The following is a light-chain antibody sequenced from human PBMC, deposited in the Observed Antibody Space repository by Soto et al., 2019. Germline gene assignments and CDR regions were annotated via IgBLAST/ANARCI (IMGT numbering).Light chain of an antibody. CDR3: QQHNNWPQT. V-gene: IGKV3-15*01. CDR1: QSVSSN. J-gene: IGKJ1*01. CDR2: GAS. Sequence: IVMKQSPATLSVSTGERATLSCRASQSVSSNLAWYQQKPGQAPRLLIYGASTRATGIPARFSGSGSGTEFTLTISSLQSEDFAVYYCQQHNNWPQTFGQGTKVDIK.